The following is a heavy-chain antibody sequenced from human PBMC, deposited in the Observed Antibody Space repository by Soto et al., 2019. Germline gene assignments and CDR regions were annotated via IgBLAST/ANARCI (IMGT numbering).Heavy chain of an antibody. CDR1: GFTFSNAW. D-gene: IGHD4-17*01. V-gene: IGHV3-15*01. J-gene: IGHJ4*02. CDR3: TTESQAYGDPIVFDY. Sequence: GGSLRLSCAASGFTFSNAWMSWVRQAPGKGLEWVGRIKSKTDGGTTDYAAPVKGRFTISRDDSKNTLYLQMNSLKTEDTAVYYCTTESQAYGDPIVFDYWGQGTLVTVSS. CDR2: IKSKTDGGTT.